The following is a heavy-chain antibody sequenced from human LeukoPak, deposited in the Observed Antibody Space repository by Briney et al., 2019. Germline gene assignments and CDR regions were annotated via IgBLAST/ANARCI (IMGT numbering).Heavy chain of an antibody. CDR3: ARAAYAYYFDF. CDR2: IYHSGDL. D-gene: IGHD3-16*01. J-gene: IGHJ4*01. Sequence: PSETLSLTCTVSGGSINSHYWSWIRQPPGKGLEWIAYIYHSGDLKHNPSLKSRVTISIDTFNNQFSLKLRSVTAADTAVYYCARAAYAYYFDFWGHGTLVTVSS. V-gene: IGHV4-59*11. CDR1: GGSINSHY.